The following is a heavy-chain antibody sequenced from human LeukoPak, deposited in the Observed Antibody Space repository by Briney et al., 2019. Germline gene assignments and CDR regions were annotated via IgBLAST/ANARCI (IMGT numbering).Heavy chain of an antibody. V-gene: IGHV3-48*04. J-gene: IGHJ4*02. CDR2: ISSSSTTI. CDR3: ARGGSDILTQHDY. Sequence: PGGSLRLSCAASGFTFSSYNMNWVRQAPGKGLEWISYISSSSTTIYYADSVKGRLTISRDNAKNSLYLQMNSLRAEDTAVYYCARGGSDILTQHDYWGQGTLVTVSS. D-gene: IGHD3-9*01. CDR1: GFTFSSYN.